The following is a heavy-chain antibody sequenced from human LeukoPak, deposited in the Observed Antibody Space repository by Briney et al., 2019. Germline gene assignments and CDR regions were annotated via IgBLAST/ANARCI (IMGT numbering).Heavy chain of an antibody. D-gene: IGHD1-26*01. CDR2: INPNSGGT. CDR1: GYTFTGCY. V-gene: IGHV1-2*02. Sequence: APVKVSCKASGYTFTGCYMHWVRQAPGQGLEWMGWINPNSGGTNYAQKFQGRVTMTRDTSISTAYMELSRLRSDDTAVYYCARDLGSYSTFDYWGQGTLVTVSS. CDR3: ARDLGSYSTFDY. J-gene: IGHJ4*02.